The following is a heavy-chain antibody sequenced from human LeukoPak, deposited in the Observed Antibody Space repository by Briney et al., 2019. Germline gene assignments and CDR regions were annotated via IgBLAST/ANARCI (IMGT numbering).Heavy chain of an antibody. Sequence: GGSLRLSCAASGITFRSYGMHWVRQAPGKGLEWVAVISYDGSHKYYADSVKGRFSISRDNSKNTLYLQMNSLRADDTAVYYCARANWNDDAFDIWGQGTMVTVS. CDR3: ARANWNDDAFDI. D-gene: IGHD1-20*01. V-gene: IGHV3-30*03. J-gene: IGHJ3*02. CDR2: ISYDGSHK. CDR1: GITFRSYG.